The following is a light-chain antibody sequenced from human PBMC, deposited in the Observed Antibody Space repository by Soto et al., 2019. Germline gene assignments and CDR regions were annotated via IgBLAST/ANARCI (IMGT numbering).Light chain of an antibody. V-gene: IGKV1-5*03. CDR1: QNIRSW. Sequence: DIPMTQSPSTLSASVGDRVTITCRASQNIRSWLAWYQQKPGKAPELLIYSASGLESGVPSRFSGSGSGTDFTLTISSLQPEDFATYYCQQANSFPLTFGGGTKVEIK. CDR2: SAS. CDR3: QQANSFPLT. J-gene: IGKJ4*01.